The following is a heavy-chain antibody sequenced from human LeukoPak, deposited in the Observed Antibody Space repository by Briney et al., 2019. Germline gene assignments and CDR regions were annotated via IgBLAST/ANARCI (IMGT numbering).Heavy chain of an antibody. CDR2: IIPIFGTA. D-gene: IGHD2-2*01. V-gene: IGHV1-69*01. CDR3: AMIPYCTTATCYYFDY. CDR1: GGTFSSYA. Sequence: SVKVSCKASGGTFSSYAISWVRQAPGQGLEWMGGIIPIFGTANYAQKFQGRVTITADESTSTAYMELRSLRSDDTAVYYCAMIPYCTTATCYYFDYWGQGTLVTVSS. J-gene: IGHJ4*02.